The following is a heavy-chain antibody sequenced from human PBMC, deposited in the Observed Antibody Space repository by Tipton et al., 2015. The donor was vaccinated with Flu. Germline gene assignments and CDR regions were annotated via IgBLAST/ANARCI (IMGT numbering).Heavy chain of an antibody. Sequence: QLVQSGGGVVQPGGSLRLSCAASGFTFSGYGMHWVRQAPGKGLEWVAFIRHDESDKYYADSVKGRFTISRDNSKNALYLLISSLRAEDTAVYYCAKDGWDTSGWYPFDYWGQGTLVTVSS. CDR3: AKDGWDTSGWYPFDY. CDR1: GFTFSGYG. CDR2: IRHDESDK. V-gene: IGHV3-30*02. D-gene: IGHD6-19*01. J-gene: IGHJ4*02.